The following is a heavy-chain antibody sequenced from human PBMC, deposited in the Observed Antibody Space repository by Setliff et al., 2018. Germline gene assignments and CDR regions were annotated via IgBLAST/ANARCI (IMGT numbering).Heavy chain of an antibody. CDR2: INPDASEK. D-gene: IGHD3-10*01. CDR3: FGAGTCSY. J-gene: IGHJ4*02. CDR1: GFTFSNCW. Sequence: GGSLRLSCAASGFTFSNCWVSWVRQAPGQGLEWLASINPDASEKYYVDSVKGRFTISRDNAKNSMSLQMNSLRNEDTAVYYCFGAGTCSYWGQGTLVTVSS. V-gene: IGHV3-7*01.